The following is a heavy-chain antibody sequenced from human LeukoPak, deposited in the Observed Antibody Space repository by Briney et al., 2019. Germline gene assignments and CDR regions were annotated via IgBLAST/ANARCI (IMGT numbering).Heavy chain of an antibody. D-gene: IGHD3-22*01. J-gene: IGHJ4*02. Sequence: ASVKVSCRASDYTLSSYGTTWVRQAPGQGLEWMGWISAYNGNTNYAQKLQGRVTMTADTSTSTAYMELRSLTSDDTAIYYCARDPGPYYESGGAYAYWGQGTLVTVSS. CDR3: ARDPGPYYESGGAYAY. V-gene: IGHV1-18*01. CDR2: ISAYNGNT. CDR1: DYTLSSYG.